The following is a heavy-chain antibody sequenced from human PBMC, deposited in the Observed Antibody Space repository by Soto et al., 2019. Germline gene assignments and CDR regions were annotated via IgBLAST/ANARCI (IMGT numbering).Heavy chain of an antibody. J-gene: IGHJ4*02. V-gene: IGHV1-69*13. CDR1: GGSFSSYG. CDR3: ARGPVMVSPFGY. D-gene: IGHD3-22*01. Sequence: SVKVSCEACGGSFSSYGISWVLQAPGQGLEWMGGIIPIFGTANYAQKFQGRVTITADESTSTAYMELSSLRSEDTAVYYCARGPVMVSPFGYWGQGTLVTVSS. CDR2: IIPIFGTA.